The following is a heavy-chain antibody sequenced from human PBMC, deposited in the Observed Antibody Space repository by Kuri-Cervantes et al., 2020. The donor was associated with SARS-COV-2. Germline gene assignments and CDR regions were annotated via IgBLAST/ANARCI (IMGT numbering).Heavy chain of an antibody. Sequence: GGSLRLSCAASGFTFDDYTMHWVRQAPGKGLEWVSLISWDGGSTYYADSVKGRFTISRDNSKNSLYLQMNSLRTEDTALYYCAKDMAYSGYDYHLDYWGQGTLVTDSS. V-gene: IGHV3-43*01. J-gene: IGHJ4*02. CDR3: AKDMAYSGYDYHLDY. CDR2: ISWDGGST. CDR1: GFTFDDYT. D-gene: IGHD5-12*01.